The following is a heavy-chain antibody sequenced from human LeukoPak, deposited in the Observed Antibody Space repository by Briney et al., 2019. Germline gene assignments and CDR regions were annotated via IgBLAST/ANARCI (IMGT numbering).Heavy chain of an antibody. CDR2: INSDGSST. D-gene: IGHD4-17*01. Sequence: PGGSLRLSCAASGFTFSSYWTHWVRQAPGKGLVWVSRINSDGSSTSYADSVKGRFTISRDNSKNTLYLQMNSLRAEDTAVYYCVSLPTVTISNDYWGQGTLVTVSS. CDR1: GFTFSSYW. J-gene: IGHJ4*02. V-gene: IGHV3-74*01. CDR3: VSLPTVTISNDY.